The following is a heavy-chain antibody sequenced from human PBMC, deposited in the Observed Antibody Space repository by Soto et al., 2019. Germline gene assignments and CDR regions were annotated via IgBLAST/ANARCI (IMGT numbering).Heavy chain of an antibody. CDR1: GFTFSSYA. CDR2: ISGSGGST. V-gene: IGHV3-23*01. J-gene: IGHJ4*02. D-gene: IGHD6-6*01. Sequence: EVQLLESGGGLVQPGGSLRLSCAASGFTFSSYAMSWVRQAPGKGLEWVSAISGSGGSTYYADSVKGRFTISRDNSKNTLYLQMNSLRAEDTAVYYCAKAYDHVYSSSPGGWIFDYWGQGTLVTVSS. CDR3: AKAYDHVYSSSPGGWIFDY.